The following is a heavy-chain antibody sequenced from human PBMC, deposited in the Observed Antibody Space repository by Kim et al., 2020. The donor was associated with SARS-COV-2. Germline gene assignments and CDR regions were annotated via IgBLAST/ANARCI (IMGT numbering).Heavy chain of an antibody. V-gene: IGHV4-34*01. Sequence: LKSRDTISVDTSKNQFSLKLSSVTAADTAVYYCARGAPTPGLTDGYYMDVWGKGTTVTVSS. CDR3: ARGAPTPGLTDGYYMDV. J-gene: IGHJ6*03. D-gene: IGHD3-10*01.